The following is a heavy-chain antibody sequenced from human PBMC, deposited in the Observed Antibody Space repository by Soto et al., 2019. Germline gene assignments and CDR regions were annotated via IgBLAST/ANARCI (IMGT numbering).Heavy chain of an antibody. CDR1: VGSISSSSYY. V-gene: IGHV4-39*01. CDR3: ATVGCTNGVCYTHYYYYGMDV. CDR2: FYYSGST. D-gene: IGHD2-8*01. Sequence: SETLSLTCTVSVGSISSSSYYWGWIRQPPGKGLEGIGSFYYSGSTYYNPSLKSRFTISVDTSQNQFSLKLTSVTAADTAVYYCATVGCTNGVCYTHYYYYGMDVWGQGTTVTASS. J-gene: IGHJ6*02.